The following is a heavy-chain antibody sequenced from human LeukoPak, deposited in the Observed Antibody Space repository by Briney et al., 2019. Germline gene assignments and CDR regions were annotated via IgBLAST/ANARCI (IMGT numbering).Heavy chain of an antibody. V-gene: IGHV3-21*01. D-gene: IGHD3-22*01. CDR3: AREAYDSSSFDY. Sequence: GGSLRLSCAASGFTFSSYSMNWIRQAPGKGLEWVSSISSSSSYIYYADSLKGRFTISRDNAKNSLYLQMNSLRAEDTAVYYCAREAYDSSSFDYWGQGTLVTVSS. J-gene: IGHJ4*02. CDR1: GFTFSSYS. CDR2: ISSSSSYI.